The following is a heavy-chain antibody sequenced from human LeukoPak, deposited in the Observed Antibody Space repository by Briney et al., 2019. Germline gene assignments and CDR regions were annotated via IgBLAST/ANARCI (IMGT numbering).Heavy chain of an antibody. CDR1: GYTFTGYY. J-gene: IGHJ5*02. Sequence: EASVKVSCKASGYTFTGYYLHWVRQAPGQGLEWMGFINPSGGSTSYAQKFQGRVTMTRDTSTSTVYMGLSSLRSEDTAVYYRANSGGGSYEDWFDPWGQGTLVTVSS. CDR3: ANSGGGSYEDWFDP. V-gene: IGHV1-46*01. D-gene: IGHD1-26*01. CDR2: INPSGGST.